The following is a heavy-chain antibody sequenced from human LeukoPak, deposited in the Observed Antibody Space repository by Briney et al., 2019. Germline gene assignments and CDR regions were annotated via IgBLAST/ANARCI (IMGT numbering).Heavy chain of an antibody. CDR3: VRHLSGYGFDYRVLDS. V-gene: IGHV5-51*01. D-gene: IGHD5-18*01. Sequence: GESLKISCKGSGYNFRTSWIGWVRQMPGKGLEWMGIIYPGDSDTRYSPSFQGQVTISVDRSANTAYLQWSSLKASDTAMYFCVRHLSGYGFDYRVLDSWGQGTLVTVSS. J-gene: IGHJ4*02. CDR1: GYNFRTSW. CDR2: IYPGDSDT.